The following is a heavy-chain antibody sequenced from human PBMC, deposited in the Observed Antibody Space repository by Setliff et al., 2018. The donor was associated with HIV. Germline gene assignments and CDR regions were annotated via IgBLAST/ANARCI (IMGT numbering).Heavy chain of an antibody. CDR3: ARGYCGGGICYSPNWLDP. J-gene: IGHJ5*02. V-gene: IGHV1-18*01. D-gene: IGHD2-15*01. Sequence: GASVKVSCKASGYTFTSYGISWVRQAPGQGLEWMGWISAYNGCTDYAQKFRDRVTLTTDTSTSTAYMELRSLTSDDTAVYYCARGYCGGGICYSPNWLDPWGQGTLVTISS. CDR2: ISAYNGCT. CDR1: GYTFTSYG.